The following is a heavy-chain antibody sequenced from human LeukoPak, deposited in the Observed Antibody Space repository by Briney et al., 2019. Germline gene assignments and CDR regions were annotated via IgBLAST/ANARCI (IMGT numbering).Heavy chain of an antibody. V-gene: IGHV3-74*01. CDR3: VRDSRYCPDV. CDR1: GGSFSANY. J-gene: IGHJ6*02. Sequence: HPSETLSLTCAVYGGSFSANYWSWIRQPPGKGLVWVSRLISDGSSASYADSVKGRFTISRDNTKNTLYLQMNSLRAEDTAVYYCVRDSRYCPDVWGQGTTVTVSS. D-gene: IGHD2-8*02. CDR2: LISDGSSA.